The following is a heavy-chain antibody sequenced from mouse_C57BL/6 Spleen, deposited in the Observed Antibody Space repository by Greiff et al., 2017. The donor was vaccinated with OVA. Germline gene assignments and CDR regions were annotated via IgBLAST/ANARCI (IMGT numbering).Heavy chain of an antibody. CDR2: ISSGGDYI. D-gene: IGHD1-1*01. V-gene: IGHV5-9-1*02. Sequence: EVQLQESGEGLVKPGGSLKLSCAASGFTFSSYAMSWVRQTPEKRLEWVAYISSGGDYIYYADTVKGRFTISRDNARNTLYLQMSSLKSEDTAMYYCTRGRDSSGSAWFAYWGQGTLVTVSA. J-gene: IGHJ3*01. CDR1: GFTFSSYA. CDR3: TRGRDSSGSAWFAY.